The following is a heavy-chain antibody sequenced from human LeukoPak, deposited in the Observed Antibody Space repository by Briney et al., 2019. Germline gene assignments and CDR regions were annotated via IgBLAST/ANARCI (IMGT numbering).Heavy chain of an antibody. CDR2: VSSSSSYT. D-gene: IGHD6-19*01. Sequence: GGSLRLSCAASGFTFSDYYMSWIRQAPGKGLEWVSYVSSSSSYTNYADSVKGRFTISRDNAKNSLYLQMNSLRAEDTAVYYCARIAVAGSVGYYYYGMDVWGTGTTVTVSS. J-gene: IGHJ6*04. CDR1: GFTFSDYY. CDR3: ARIAVAGSVGYYYYGMDV. V-gene: IGHV3-11*06.